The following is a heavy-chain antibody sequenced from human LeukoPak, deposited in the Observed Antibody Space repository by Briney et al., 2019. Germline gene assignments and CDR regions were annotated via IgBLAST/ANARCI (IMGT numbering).Heavy chain of an antibody. CDR2: IYSSGST. CDR1: GGSIRSYY. Sequence: SETLSLTCTVSGGSIRSYYWSWIRQPPGKGLEWIGYIYSSGSTNYNPSLESRVTISVDTSKNQFSLKLSSVTAADTAVYYCARRGYSTGWYYFDYWGQGTLVTVSS. V-gene: IGHV4-59*08. CDR3: ARRGYSTGWYYFDY. D-gene: IGHD6-19*01. J-gene: IGHJ4*02.